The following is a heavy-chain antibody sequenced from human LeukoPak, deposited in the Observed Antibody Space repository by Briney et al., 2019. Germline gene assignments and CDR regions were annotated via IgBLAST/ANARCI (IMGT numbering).Heavy chain of an antibody. Sequence: SSQTLSLTCAVSGGSTSSGSHSWSWIRQPPGKGLECIGFIYRNGSTYHNPSLKSRVTISVDRSKNQFSLRLSSVTAADTAVYYCARLIVVIPKKNDYHYYYGMDVWGKGTTVTVSS. J-gene: IGHJ6*04. CDR1: GGSTSSGSHS. D-gene: IGHD2-2*01. CDR3: ARLIVVIPKKNDYHYYYGMDV. CDR2: IYRNGST. V-gene: IGHV4-30-2*01.